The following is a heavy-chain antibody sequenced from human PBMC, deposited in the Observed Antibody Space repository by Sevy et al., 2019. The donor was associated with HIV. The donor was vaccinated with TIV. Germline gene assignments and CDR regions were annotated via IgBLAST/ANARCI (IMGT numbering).Heavy chain of an antibody. J-gene: IGHJ6*02. CDR1: GFTFSNFW. CDR2: IKKDGSEK. D-gene: IGHD1-26*01. Sequence: LRLSCAGSGFTFSNFWMTWVRQGPGKGLEWVANIKKDGSEKYYMDSVKGRFIISRDNAKNSLYLQMNSLRAEDTAVYYCARDCNSASCLWGLDVWGQGTTVTVSS. V-gene: IGHV3-7*03. CDR3: ARDCNSASCLWGLDV.